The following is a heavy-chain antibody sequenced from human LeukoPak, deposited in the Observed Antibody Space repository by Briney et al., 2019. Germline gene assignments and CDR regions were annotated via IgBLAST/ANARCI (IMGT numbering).Heavy chain of an antibody. J-gene: IGHJ6*03. CDR2: ISWDGGST. Sequence: GGSLRLSCAASGFTFDDYTMHWVRQAPGKGLEWVSLISWDGGSTYYADSVKGRFTISRDNSKNSLYLQMNSLGTEDTALYYCARGAYYYYYMDVWGKGTTVTISS. CDR3: ARGAYYYYYMDV. V-gene: IGHV3-43*01. CDR1: GFTFDDYT.